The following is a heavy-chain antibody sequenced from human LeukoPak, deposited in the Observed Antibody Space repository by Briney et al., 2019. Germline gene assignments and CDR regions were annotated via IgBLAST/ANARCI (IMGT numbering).Heavy chain of an antibody. J-gene: IGHJ3*02. CDR3: ARDVAAMIVVAGDAFDI. V-gene: IGHV3-7*01. CDR2: IKHDGSEK. D-gene: IGHD3-22*01. Sequence: GGSLRLSCTASGFTFSSYWMSWVRQAAGKGLEWVAYIKHDGSEKYYVDSVKGRFTISRDNAKNSLYLQMNSLRAEDTAVYYCARDVAAMIVVAGDAFDIWGQGTMVTVSS. CDR1: GFTFSSYW.